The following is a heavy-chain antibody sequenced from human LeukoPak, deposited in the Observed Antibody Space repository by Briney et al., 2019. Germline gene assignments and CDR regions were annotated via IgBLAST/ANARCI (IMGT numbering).Heavy chain of an antibody. J-gene: IGHJ3*02. V-gene: IGHV4-38-2*02. Sequence: SETLSLTCTVSGYSISSDYYWSWIRQPAGKGLGWIGRISSSGSTNYNPSLKSRVTISVDTSKNQFSLKLSSVTAADTAVYFCARGPYSYDSSGAFDIWGQGTMVTVSS. CDR2: ISSSGST. CDR3: ARGPYSYDSSGAFDI. CDR1: GYSISSDYY. D-gene: IGHD3-22*01.